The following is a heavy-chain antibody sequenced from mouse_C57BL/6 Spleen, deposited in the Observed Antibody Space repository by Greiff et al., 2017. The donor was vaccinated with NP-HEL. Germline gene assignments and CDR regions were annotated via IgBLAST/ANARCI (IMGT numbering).Heavy chain of an antibody. D-gene: IGHD1-1*01. CDR3: TRGGITTVVPYFDD. CDR2: ISSGGDYI. CDR1: GFTFSSYA. J-gene: IGHJ2*01. Sequence: EVKLVESGAGLVKPGGSLKLSCAASGFTFSSYAMSWVRQTPEKRLEWVAYISSGGDYIYYADTVKGRFTISRDNARNTLYLQMSSLKSEDTAMYYCTRGGITTVVPYFDDWGQGTTLTVSS. V-gene: IGHV5-9-1*02.